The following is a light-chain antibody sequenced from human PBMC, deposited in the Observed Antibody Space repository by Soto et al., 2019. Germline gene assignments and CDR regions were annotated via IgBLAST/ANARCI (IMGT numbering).Light chain of an antibody. CDR1: SSDVGGYNY. J-gene: IGLJ2*01. Sequence: QSALTQPPSASGSPRQSVTISCTGTSSDVGGYNYVSWYQQHPGKAPKLMIYEASKRPSGVPDRFSGSKSGNTASLTVSGLQAEDEADYYCSSYAGSNDLVVFGGGTKLTVL. CDR3: SSYAGSNDLVV. CDR2: EAS. V-gene: IGLV2-8*01.